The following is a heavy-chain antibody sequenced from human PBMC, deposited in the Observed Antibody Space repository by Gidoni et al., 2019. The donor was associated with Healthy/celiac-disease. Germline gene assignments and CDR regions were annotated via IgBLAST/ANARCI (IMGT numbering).Heavy chain of an antibody. CDR1: GGSISSSSYY. V-gene: IGHV4-39*07. CDR2: IYYSGST. Sequence: QLQLQESGPGLVKPSETLSLTCTVSGGSISSSSYYWGWIRQPPGKGLEWIGSIYYSGSTYYNPSLKSRVTISVDTSKNQFSLKLSSVTAADTAVYYCAREGNVDIVATGIDYWGQGTLVTVSS. J-gene: IGHJ4*02. CDR3: AREGNVDIVATGIDY. D-gene: IGHD5-12*01.